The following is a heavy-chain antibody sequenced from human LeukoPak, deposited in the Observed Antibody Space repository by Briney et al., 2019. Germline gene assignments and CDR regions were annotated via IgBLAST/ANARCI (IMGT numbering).Heavy chain of an antibody. CDR1: GYTFTGYY. CDR3: ARGMTTLTTPLGY. Sequence: ASVKVSCKASGYTFTGYYIHWVRQAPGQGLEWMGRINPNSGGTNYAQRFEGRVTMTRDTSISTAYMELSRLRSDDTAVYYCARGMTTLTTPLGYWGQGTLVTVSS. D-gene: IGHD4-17*01. J-gene: IGHJ4*02. V-gene: IGHV1-2*06. CDR2: INPNSGGT.